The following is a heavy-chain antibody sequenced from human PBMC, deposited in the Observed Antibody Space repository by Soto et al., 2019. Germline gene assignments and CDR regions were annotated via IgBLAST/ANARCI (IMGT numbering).Heavy chain of an antibody. J-gene: IGHJ3*02. Sequence: GGSLRLSCATSGFVFSTYAMNWVRQAPGKGLEWVSAINSGGESTFYAESVRGRFTIYRDNSFNTLYLQMRSLRPEDAAVYYCAHPRGYGVFDAVDIWGQGTMVTVSS. D-gene: IGHD4-17*01. CDR3: AHPRGYGVFDAVDI. V-gene: IGHV3-23*01. CDR1: GFVFSTYA. CDR2: INSGGEST.